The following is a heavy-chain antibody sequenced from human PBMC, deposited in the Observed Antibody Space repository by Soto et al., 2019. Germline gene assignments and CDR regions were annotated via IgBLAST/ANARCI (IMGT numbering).Heavy chain of an antibody. Sequence: SETLSLTCTVSGGSITSSSYYWGWIRQPPGKGLEWIGSIYYSGNTYYTPSLKSRVAISVDTSKNQFSLELSSVTAADTAVYYCAREGGRYCSGGSCQVDYWGQGTLVTVSS. J-gene: IGHJ4*02. D-gene: IGHD2-15*01. CDR3: AREGGRYCSGGSCQVDY. CDR1: GGSITSSSYY. CDR2: IYYSGNT. V-gene: IGHV4-39*02.